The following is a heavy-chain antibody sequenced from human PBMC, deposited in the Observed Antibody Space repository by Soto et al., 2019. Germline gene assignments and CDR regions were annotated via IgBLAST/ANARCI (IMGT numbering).Heavy chain of an antibody. CDR2: IYSSGST. CDR1: GGSISSHY. J-gene: IGHJ4*02. V-gene: IGHV4-59*11. CDR3: ASADLNYFGS. Sequence: SETLSLTCTVSGGSISSHYWTWIRQPPGKGLDWIGYIYSSGSTNYNPSLESRVTISIDKSKNQFSLKLTSVNTADTAVYYCASADLNYFGSWGQGSLVTVSS. D-gene: IGHD3-3*01.